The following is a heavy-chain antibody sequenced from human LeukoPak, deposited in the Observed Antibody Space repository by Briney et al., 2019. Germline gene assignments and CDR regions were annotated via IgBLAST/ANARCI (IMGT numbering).Heavy chain of an antibody. J-gene: IGHJ1*01. Sequence: SGTYSLTCAVSGFSINTAHYWGWVRQPPGEGLEWIGSISHSGSAYYNPSLKSRVTISLDASKNQFSLKVTSVTAADTAVYYCARGMSSVAAVGLWGRGTLVTVSS. CDR1: GFSINTAHY. D-gene: IGHD6-13*01. CDR3: ARGMSSVAAVGL. V-gene: IGHV4-38-2*01. CDR2: ISHSGSA.